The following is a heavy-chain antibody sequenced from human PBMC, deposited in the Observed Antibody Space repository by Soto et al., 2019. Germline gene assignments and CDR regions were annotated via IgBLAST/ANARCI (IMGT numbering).Heavy chain of an antibody. V-gene: IGHV3-48*02. CDR1: GFTFSSYS. CDR3: ARWRELVRGAHAFYYYYGMDV. J-gene: IGHJ6*02. Sequence: GGSLRLSCAASGFTFSSYSMNWVRQAPGKGLEWVSYISSSSSTIYYADSVKGRFTISRDNAKNSLYLQMNSLRDEDTAVYYCARWRELVRGAHAFYYYYGMDVWGQGTTVTVSS. D-gene: IGHD3-10*01. CDR2: ISSSSSTI.